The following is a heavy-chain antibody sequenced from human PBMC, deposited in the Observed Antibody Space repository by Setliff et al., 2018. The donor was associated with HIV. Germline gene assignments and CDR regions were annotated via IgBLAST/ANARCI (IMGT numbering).Heavy chain of an antibody. CDR1: GYTFTGYY. CDR3: ARNDASGSYYRLDY. J-gene: IGHJ4*02. D-gene: IGHD3-10*01. CDR2: INPNTGGT. V-gene: IGHV1-2*06. Sequence: GASVKVSCKTSGYTFTGYYIHWVRQVPGQGLEWMGRINPNTGGTDYAQKFQGRVTMTGDTSISTAYMELSRLRSGDTAVYYCARNDASGSYYRLDYWGQGTLVTVSS.